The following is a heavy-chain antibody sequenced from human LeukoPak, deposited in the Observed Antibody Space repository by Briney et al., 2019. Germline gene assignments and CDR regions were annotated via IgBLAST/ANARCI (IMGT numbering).Heavy chain of an antibody. CDR3: AKAVGVVAVTPWFHP. CDR1: GYTFTGYY. D-gene: IGHD2-15*01. CDR2: INPNSGGT. J-gene: IGHJ5*02. V-gene: IGHV1-2*02. Sequence: GASVKVSCKASGYTFTGYYMHWVRQAPGQGLEWMGWINPNSGGTNYAQKFQGRVTMTRDTSISTAYMELSRLRSDNTAVYYCAKAVGVVAVTPWFHPWGEETLVTVSS.